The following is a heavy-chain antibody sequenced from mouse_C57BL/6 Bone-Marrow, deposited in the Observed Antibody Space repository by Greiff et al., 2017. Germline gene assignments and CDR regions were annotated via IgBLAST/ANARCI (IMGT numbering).Heavy chain of an antibody. CDR2: INSDGGST. CDR1: AYEFPSHD. J-gene: IGHJ3*01. Sequence: DVKLVESGGGLVQPGESLKLSCESNAYEFPSHDMSWVRQTPEKRLELVAAINSDGGSTYYPDTMESRFIISRDNTKKTLYLQRSSLRSEDTALYYYDYAWFAYWGQGTLVTVSA. D-gene: IGHD2-4*01. CDR3: DYAWFAY. V-gene: IGHV5-2*01.